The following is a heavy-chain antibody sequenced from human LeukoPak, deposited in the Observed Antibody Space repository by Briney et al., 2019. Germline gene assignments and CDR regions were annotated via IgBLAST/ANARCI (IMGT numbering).Heavy chain of an antibody. CDR1: GFTFSLYG. D-gene: IGHD3-22*01. J-gene: IGHJ4*02. CDR3: ARCPESSGYYYELDS. Sequence: PGRSLRLSCAASGFTFSLYGMHWVRQAPGKGLEWVAVISYHGNNKYYADSVKGRFTISRDNSKNTLYLQMNSLGAEDTAVYYCARCPESSGYYYELDSWGQGTLVTVSS. V-gene: IGHV3-30*03. CDR2: ISYHGNNK.